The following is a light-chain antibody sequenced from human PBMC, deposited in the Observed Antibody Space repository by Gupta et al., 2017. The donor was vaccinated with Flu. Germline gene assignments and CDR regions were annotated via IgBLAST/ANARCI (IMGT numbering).Light chain of an antibody. Sequence: DKYVSWHQQKPGQSPVLVIYQDTKRPSGIPDRFSGSNSGHTATLTISETQAMDEADYYCQTWDRTTWVFGGGTKLTVL. CDR1: DKY. CDR3: QTWDRTTWV. J-gene: IGLJ3*02. CDR2: QDT. V-gene: IGLV3-1*01.